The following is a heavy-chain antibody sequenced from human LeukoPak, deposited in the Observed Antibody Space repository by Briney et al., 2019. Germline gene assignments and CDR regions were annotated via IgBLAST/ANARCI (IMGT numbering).Heavy chain of an antibody. CDR2: INNDGSST. Sequence: GGSLRLSCAASGFTFNSYWMHWVRQAPGKGLVWVSHINNDGSSTSYADSMKGRFTISRDNAKNTLYLQMNSLRAEDTAVYYCARDRYSAYDYGDASDMWGQGTMVTVSS. D-gene: IGHD5-12*01. CDR1: GFTFNSYW. CDR3: ARDRYSAYDYGDASDM. J-gene: IGHJ3*02. V-gene: IGHV3-74*01.